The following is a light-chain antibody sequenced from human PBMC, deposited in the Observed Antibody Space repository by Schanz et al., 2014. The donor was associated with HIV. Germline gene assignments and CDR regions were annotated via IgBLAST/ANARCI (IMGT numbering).Light chain of an antibody. Sequence: QSALTQPASVSGSPGQSITISCTGTSSDVGGYNYVSWYQQHPGKAPKLMIYEVSKRPSGVPDRFSGSKSGNTASLTISGLQAEDEADYYCSSHAGRSSFVVFGGGTKLTVL. CDR1: SSDVGGYNY. J-gene: IGLJ2*01. V-gene: IGLV2-14*01. CDR3: SSHAGRSSFVV. CDR2: EVS.